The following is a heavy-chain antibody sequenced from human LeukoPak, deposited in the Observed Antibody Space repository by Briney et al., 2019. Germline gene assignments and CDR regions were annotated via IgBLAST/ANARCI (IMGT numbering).Heavy chain of an antibody. Sequence: PGRSLRLSCATSAFPFSRHAMSWVRQTPEKGLEWVSTTPEEGSPTTTRYADSVKGRFTISRDNSRNTLYLQMNSLRADDTAVYYCAKPDGPDYWGQGTLVTVSS. CDR2: TPEEGSPT. D-gene: IGHD5-24*01. CDR3: AKPDGPDY. CDR1: AFPFSRHA. J-gene: IGHJ4*02. V-gene: IGHV3-23*01.